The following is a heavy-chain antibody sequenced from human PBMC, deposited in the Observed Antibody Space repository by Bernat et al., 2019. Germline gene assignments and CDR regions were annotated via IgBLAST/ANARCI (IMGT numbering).Heavy chain of an antibody. Sequence: VQLVESGGGVVQPGRSLRLSCAASGFTFSSYAMHWVRQAPGKGLEWVAVISYDGSNKYYADSVKGRFTISRDNSKNTLYLQMNSLRAEDTAVYYCARAYCGGDCCPDYWGQGTLVTVSS. J-gene: IGHJ4*02. V-gene: IGHV3-30-3*01. CDR2: ISYDGSNK. CDR1: GFTFSSYA. D-gene: IGHD2-21*02. CDR3: ARAYCGGDCCPDY.